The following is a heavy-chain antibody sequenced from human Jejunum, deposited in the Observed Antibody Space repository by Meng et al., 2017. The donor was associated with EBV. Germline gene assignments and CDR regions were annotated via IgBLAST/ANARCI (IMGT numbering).Heavy chain of an antibody. V-gene: IGHV1-8*01. CDR3: ARGAQPIDL. J-gene: IGHJ5*02. Sequence: QVQLVRSGVEVKKPGASVKVSVKASGFTFTNYDINWVRQASGQGLEWMGWMNPSNGKTGYAQKFQGRVTMTRDASTSTAYMELSSLRSDDTAVYFCARGAQPIDLWGQGTLVTVSS. CDR1: GFTFTNYD. D-gene: IGHD3-3*01. CDR2: MNPSNGKT.